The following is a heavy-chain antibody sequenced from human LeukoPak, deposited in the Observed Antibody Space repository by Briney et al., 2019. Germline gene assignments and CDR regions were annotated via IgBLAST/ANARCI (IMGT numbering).Heavy chain of an antibody. J-gene: IGHJ5*02. CDR1: GGSMSFYY. CDR2: IYASGST. Sequence: SETLSLTCTVSGGSMSFYYWSWIRQPAGKGLEWIGRIYASGSTDYNPSLKSRLTMSVDTSKNQFSPKLTSVTAADTAVYYCAREGGSYNSFDPWGQGTLVTVSS. V-gene: IGHV4-4*07. D-gene: IGHD1-26*01. CDR3: AREGGSYNSFDP.